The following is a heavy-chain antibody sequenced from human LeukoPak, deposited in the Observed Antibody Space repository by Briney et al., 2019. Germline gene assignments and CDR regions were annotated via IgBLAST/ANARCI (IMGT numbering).Heavy chain of an antibody. V-gene: IGHV5-51*01. D-gene: IGHD5-18*01. Sequence: RGESLKISCKGSGYSFISYWIGWVRQMPGKGLEWMGIIYPGDSDTRYSPSFQGQVTISADKSISTAYLQWSSLKASDTAMYYCARHGHWHSYGHNYYYYGMDVWGQGTTVTVSS. CDR2: IYPGDSDT. J-gene: IGHJ6*02. CDR1: GYSFISYW. CDR3: ARHGHWHSYGHNYYYYGMDV.